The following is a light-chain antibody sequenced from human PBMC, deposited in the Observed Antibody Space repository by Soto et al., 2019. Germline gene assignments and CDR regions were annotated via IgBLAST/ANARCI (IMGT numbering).Light chain of an antibody. CDR2: LGS. CDR1: QSLLHSNGYNY. CDR3: MQALQTPPT. Sequence: DIVMTQSPLSLPVTPGEPASISCRSSQSLLHSNGYNYLDWYLQKPGQSPQLLIYLGSNRASGVTDRFSGSGSGTDFTLKISRVEAEDVGVYYCMQALQTPPTFGQGTKVVIK. J-gene: IGKJ1*01. V-gene: IGKV2-28*01.